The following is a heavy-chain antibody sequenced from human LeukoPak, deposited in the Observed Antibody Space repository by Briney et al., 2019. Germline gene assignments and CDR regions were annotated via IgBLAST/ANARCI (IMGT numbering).Heavy chain of an antibody. V-gene: IGHV3-21*01. CDR2: ISSSSSYI. J-gene: IGHJ5*02. D-gene: IGHD6-13*01. CDR1: GFTVSSNY. CDR3: ARDRYSSSWYGNWFDP. Sequence: GGSLRLSCAASGFTVSSNYMSWVRQAPGKGLEWVSSISSSSSYIYYADSVKGRFTISRDNAKNSLYLQMNSLRAEDTAVYYCARDRYSSSWYGNWFDPWGQGTLVTVSS.